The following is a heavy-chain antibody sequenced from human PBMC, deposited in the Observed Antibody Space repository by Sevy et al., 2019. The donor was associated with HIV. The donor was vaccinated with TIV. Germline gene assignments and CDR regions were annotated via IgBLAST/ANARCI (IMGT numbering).Heavy chain of an antibody. V-gene: IGHV1-2*06. CDR3: ARADNIGWSTLDAFDL. CDR1: GYTFTGHY. CDR2: INPKSGGT. Sequence: ASVKVSCKASGYTFTGHYMHWVRQAPGQGLEWMGRINPKSGGTNYAQKFQGRVTMTRDTSIITAYMELSSLRSDDTAVYYCARADNIGWSTLDAFDLWGQRTMVTVS. J-gene: IGHJ3*01. D-gene: IGHD6-19*01.